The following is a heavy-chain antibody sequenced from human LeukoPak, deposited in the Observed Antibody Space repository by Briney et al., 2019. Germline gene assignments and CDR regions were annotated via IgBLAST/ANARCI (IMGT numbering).Heavy chain of an antibody. Sequence: GGSLRLSCAASGFTFSSYSMNWVRQAPGKGLEWVSSISSSSSYIYYADSVKGRFTISRDNAKNSLYLQMNSLRAEDTAVYYCARVTEAPYYFDYWGHGTLVTVSS. V-gene: IGHV3-21*01. CDR2: ISSSSSYI. J-gene: IGHJ4*01. CDR3: ARVTEAPYYFDY. CDR1: GFTFSSYS.